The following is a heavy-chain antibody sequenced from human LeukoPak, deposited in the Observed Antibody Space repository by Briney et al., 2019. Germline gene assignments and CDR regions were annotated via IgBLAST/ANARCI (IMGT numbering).Heavy chain of an antibody. CDR1: GFTFSSYG. CDR2: ISYDGSNK. D-gene: IGHD6-13*01. Sequence: GGSLRLSCAASGFTFSSYGMHWVRQAPGKGLEWVAVISYDGSNKYYADSVKGRFTISRDNSKNTLHLQMNSLRAEDTAVYYCARGIAAALDWGQGTLVTVSS. V-gene: IGHV3-30-3*01. J-gene: IGHJ4*02. CDR3: ARGIAAALD.